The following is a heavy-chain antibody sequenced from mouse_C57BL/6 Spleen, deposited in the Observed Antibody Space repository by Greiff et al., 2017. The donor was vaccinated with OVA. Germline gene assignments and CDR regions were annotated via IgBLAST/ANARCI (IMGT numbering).Heavy chain of an antibody. CDR3: ARDYGNSLAMDY. V-gene: IGHV1-72*01. J-gene: IGHJ4*01. Sequence: QVHVKQPGAELVKPGASVKLSCKASGYTFTSYWMHWVKQRPGRGLEWIGRIDPNSGGTKCNEKFKSKATLTVDKPSSTAYMQLSSLTSEDSAVDYCARDYGNSLAMDYWGQGTSVTVSS. CDR2: IDPNSGGT. D-gene: IGHD2-1*01. CDR1: GYTFTSYW.